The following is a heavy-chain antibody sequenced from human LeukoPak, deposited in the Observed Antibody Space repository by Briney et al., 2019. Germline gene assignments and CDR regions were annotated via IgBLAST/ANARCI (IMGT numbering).Heavy chain of an antibody. D-gene: IGHD2-2*01. Sequence: GESLKISCKGSGYRFTSYWIGWVRQMPGKGLEWMGIIYPGDSDTRYSPSFQGQVTISADKSISTAYLQWSSLKASDTAMYYCARQSYCSSTSCYGLYYFDYWGQGTLVTVSS. CDR1: GYRFTSYW. CDR2: IYPGDSDT. J-gene: IGHJ4*02. V-gene: IGHV5-51*01. CDR3: ARQSYCSSTSCYGLYYFDY.